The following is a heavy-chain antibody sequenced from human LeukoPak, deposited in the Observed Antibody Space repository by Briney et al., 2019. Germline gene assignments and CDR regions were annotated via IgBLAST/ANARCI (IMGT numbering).Heavy chain of an antibody. V-gene: IGHV3-74*01. Sequence: GGSLRLSCVASGFTFSSYDMHWVRQAPGKGLVWVSRINTDGSSTSYADSVKGRFTISRDNAKNTLYLQMNSLRAEDTAVYYCARDQYIVVDYYYYYMDVWGKGTTVTVSS. CDR1: GFTFSSYD. D-gene: IGHD2-2*01. J-gene: IGHJ6*03. CDR3: ARDQYIVVDYYYYYMDV. CDR2: INTDGSST.